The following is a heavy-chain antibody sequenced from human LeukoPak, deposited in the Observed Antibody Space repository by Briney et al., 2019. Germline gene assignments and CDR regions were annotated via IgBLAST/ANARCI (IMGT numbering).Heavy chain of an antibody. D-gene: IGHD1-26*01. V-gene: IGHV3-23*01. CDR2: IGGDGRGT. J-gene: IGHJ4*02. CDR3: ARRVGGTPDY. Sequence: PGGSLRLSCTASGFTFSNHAMTWVRQAPGKGLEWVSAIGGDGRGTDYADSVKGRFTISRDNSKNTLYLEMNSLRADDTARYYCARRVGGTPDYWGPGNLFTVSS. CDR1: GFTFSNHA.